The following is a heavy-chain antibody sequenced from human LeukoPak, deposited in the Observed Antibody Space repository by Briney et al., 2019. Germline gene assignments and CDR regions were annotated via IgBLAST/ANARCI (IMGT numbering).Heavy chain of an antibody. J-gene: IGHJ6*03. CDR3: AKAGAIAARPYYYYYYMDV. CDR1: GFTFSSYG. D-gene: IGHD6-6*01. CDR2: IWYDGSNK. Sequence: GGSLRLSCAASGFTFSSYGMHWVRQAPGKGLEWVAVIWYDGSNKYYADSVEGRFTISRDNSKNTLYMQMNSLRAEDTSVYYCAKAGAIAARPYYYYYYMDVWGKGTTVTVSS. V-gene: IGHV3-33*06.